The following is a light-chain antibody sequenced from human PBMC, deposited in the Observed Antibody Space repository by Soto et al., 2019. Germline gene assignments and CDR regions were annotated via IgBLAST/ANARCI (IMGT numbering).Light chain of an antibody. V-gene: IGKV1-5*03. CDR3: QQYKNDPWT. CDR2: KAA. CDR1: QGLXSW. J-gene: IGKJ1*01. Sequence: DIQMTQSPSSLCASVGDRVTIACRARQGLXSWFGWYQPKPGKAPKHLXAKAASLERGGPSRLSGSGSETEFTLTISSLHPEDFANYYFQQYKNDPWTFGQGTKVDIK.